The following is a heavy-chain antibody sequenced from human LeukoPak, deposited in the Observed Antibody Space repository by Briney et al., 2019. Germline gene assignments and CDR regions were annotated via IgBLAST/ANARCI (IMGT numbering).Heavy chain of an antibody. CDR1: GGTFSSYA. D-gene: IGHD3-3*01. J-gene: IGHJ4*02. V-gene: IGHV1-69*05. CDR2: IIPIFGTA. Sequence: ASVKVSCKASGGTFSSYAVSWVRQAPGQGLEWMGRIIPIFGTANYAQKFQGRVTITRNTSVSTAYMELSSLRSEDTAVYYCARGGHDFWSGYPFDYWGQGTLVTISS. CDR3: ARGGHDFWSGYPFDY.